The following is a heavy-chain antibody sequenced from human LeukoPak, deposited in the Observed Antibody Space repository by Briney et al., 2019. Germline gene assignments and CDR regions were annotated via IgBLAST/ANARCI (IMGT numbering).Heavy chain of an antibody. CDR1: GGSISSGDYY. D-gene: IGHD5-12*01. J-gene: IGHJ4*02. CDR3: ARRLISDYENLPFDY. CDR2: IYYSGST. V-gene: IGHV4-30-4*01. Sequence: PSETLSLTCTVSGGSISSGDYYWSWIRQPPGKGLEWIGYIYYSGSTYYNPSLKSRVTISVDTSKNQFSLKLSSVTAADTAVYYCARRLISDYENLPFDYWGQGTLVTVSS.